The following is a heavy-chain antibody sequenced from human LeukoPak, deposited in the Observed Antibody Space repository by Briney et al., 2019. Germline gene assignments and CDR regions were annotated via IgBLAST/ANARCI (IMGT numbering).Heavy chain of an antibody. D-gene: IGHD3-3*01. V-gene: IGHV3-9*01. Sequence: PGGSLRLSCAASGFTFDDYAMHWVRQAPGKGLEWVSGISWNSGSIGYADSVKGRFTISRDNAKNSLYLQMNSLRAEDTAVYYCARAPVYYDFWSGSYYYYYGMDVWGQGTTVTVSS. J-gene: IGHJ6*02. CDR2: ISWNSGSI. CDR1: GFTFDDYA. CDR3: ARAPVYYDFWSGSYYYYYGMDV.